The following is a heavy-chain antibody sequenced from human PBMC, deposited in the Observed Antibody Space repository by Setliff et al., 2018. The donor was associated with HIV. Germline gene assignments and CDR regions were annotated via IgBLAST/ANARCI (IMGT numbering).Heavy chain of an antibody. V-gene: IGHV1-69*06. D-gene: IGHD3-10*01. CDR1: GGSFNILG. Sequence: SVKVSCKASGGSFNILGFTWVRQAPGQGLEWVGGIIPVVDAPIYAQRFQGRVVVTADKSTGTAYMQLSSLKFEDTAVYYCATRPPGVHGFSIWGQGTMVTVSS. CDR3: ATRPPGVHGFSI. CDR2: IIPVVDAP. J-gene: IGHJ3*02.